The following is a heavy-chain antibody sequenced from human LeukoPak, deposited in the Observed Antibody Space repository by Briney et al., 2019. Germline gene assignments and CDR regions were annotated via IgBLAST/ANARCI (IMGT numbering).Heavy chain of an antibody. D-gene: IGHD3-3*01. CDR2: IIPILGIA. Sequence: GASVKVSCKASGGTFSSYTISWVRQAPGQGLEWMGRIIPILGIANYAQKFQGRVTITADKSTSTAYMELSSLRSEDTAVYYCAVGRVTIFGVVPLSYYMDVWGKGTTVTVSS. CDR3: AVGRVTIFGVVPLSYYMDV. J-gene: IGHJ6*03. V-gene: IGHV1-69*02. CDR1: GGTFSSYT.